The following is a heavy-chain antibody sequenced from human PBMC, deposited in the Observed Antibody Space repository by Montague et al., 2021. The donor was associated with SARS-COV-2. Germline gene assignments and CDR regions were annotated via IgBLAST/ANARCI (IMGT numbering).Heavy chain of an antibody. CDR1: GFTFRSYA. CDR2: IFSGGSST. CDR3: AKAGDRGNYYGLDA. D-gene: IGHD4-17*01. J-gene: IGHJ6*02. V-gene: IGHV3-23*03. Sequence: SLRLSCAASGFTFRSYAMSWVRQAPGKGQEWVSVIFSGGSSTYYVDSVKGRFTISRDDSKNTLFLQMNSLRAEDTAVYYCAKAGDRGNYYGLDAWGQGTTVTVSS.